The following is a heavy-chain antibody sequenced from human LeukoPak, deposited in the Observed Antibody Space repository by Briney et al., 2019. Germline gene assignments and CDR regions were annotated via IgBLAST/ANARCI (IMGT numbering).Heavy chain of an antibody. D-gene: IGHD3-3*01. CDR1: GGSISSSNW. CDR3: ARGYGVLEWLLHYFDY. CDR2: IYHSGST. J-gene: IGHJ4*02. V-gene: IGHV4-4*03. Sequence: NPPETLSLTCAVSGGSISSSNWWSWVRQPPGKGLEWIGGIYHSGSTNYNPSLRSRVTISIDKSKNQFSLRLGSMTAADTAVYYCARGYGVLEWLLHYFDYWGPGTQVTVSS.